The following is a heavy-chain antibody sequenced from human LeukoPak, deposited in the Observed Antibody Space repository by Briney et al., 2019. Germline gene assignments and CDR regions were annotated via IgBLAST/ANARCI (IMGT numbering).Heavy chain of an antibody. CDR2: IDGTSSNI. V-gene: IGHV3-21*01. Sequence: PGGSLRLSCAASGFTFSSYSMNWVRQAPGKGLEWVSSIDGTSSNIYYADSVKGRFTISRDNAKNSVYLHMNSLRAEDTAVYYCARDTYYDFWSGGLDYWGQGTLVTVSS. J-gene: IGHJ4*02. CDR3: ARDTYYDFWSGGLDY. D-gene: IGHD3-3*01. CDR1: GFTFSSYS.